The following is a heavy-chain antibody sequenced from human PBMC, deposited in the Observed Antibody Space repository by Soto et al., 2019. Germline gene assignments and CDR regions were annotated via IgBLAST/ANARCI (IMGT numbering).Heavy chain of an antibody. CDR2: INPNSGGT. Sequence: GGSVKGYCKASGYTFTGYYMHLVRQAPGQGLEWMGWINPNSGGTNYAQKFQGRVTMTRYTSISTAYMELSRLRSDDTAVYYCARDLYQLLYKNWFDPWGQGTLVTVSS. D-gene: IGHD2-2*02. V-gene: IGHV1-2*02. CDR3: ARDLYQLLYKNWFDP. CDR1: GYTFTGYY. J-gene: IGHJ5*02.